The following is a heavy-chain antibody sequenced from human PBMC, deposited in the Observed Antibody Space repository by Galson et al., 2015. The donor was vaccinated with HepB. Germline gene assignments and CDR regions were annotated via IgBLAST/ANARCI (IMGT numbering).Heavy chain of an antibody. Sequence: SLRFSCAASGFTFSNYWMSWVRQAPGKGLEWVANIKGDGSEKFYVDSVKGRFTISRDNTKNSLYLQMNSLRAEDTAVYYCARDSYSCRGCAFDIWGQGTMVTVSS. J-gene: IGHJ3*02. CDR3: ARDSYSCRGCAFDI. D-gene: IGHD4-11*01. CDR2: IKGDGSEK. CDR1: GFTFSNYW. V-gene: IGHV3-7*03.